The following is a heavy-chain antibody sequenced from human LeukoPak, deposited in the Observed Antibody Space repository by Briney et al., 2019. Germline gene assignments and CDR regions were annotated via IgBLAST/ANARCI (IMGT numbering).Heavy chain of an antibody. V-gene: IGHV3-21*01. J-gene: IGHJ4*02. CDR2: ISSSSSYI. Sequence: GGSLRLPCAASGFTFSNYIINWVRQAPGKGLEWVSSISSSSSYIYYADSVKGRFTISRDNAKNSLYLQMNSLRAEDTAGYYCARDRVAGVTTHPFDYWGQGTLVTVSS. D-gene: IGHD4-17*01. CDR1: GFTFSNYI. CDR3: ARDRVAGVTTHPFDY.